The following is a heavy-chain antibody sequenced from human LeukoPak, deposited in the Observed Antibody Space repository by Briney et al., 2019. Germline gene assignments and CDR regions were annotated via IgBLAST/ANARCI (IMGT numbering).Heavy chain of an antibody. CDR1: GFTFSSYS. J-gene: IGHJ6*02. CDR2: ISSSSSYI. Sequence: GGSLRLSCAASGFTFSSYSMNWVRQAPGKGLEWVSSISSSSSYIYYADSVKGRFTISRDNAKNSLYLQMNSLRAEDTAVYYCARERIWQRALFNGMDVWGQGTTVTVSS. CDR3: ARERIWQRALFNGMDV. V-gene: IGHV3-21*01. D-gene: IGHD3-16*01.